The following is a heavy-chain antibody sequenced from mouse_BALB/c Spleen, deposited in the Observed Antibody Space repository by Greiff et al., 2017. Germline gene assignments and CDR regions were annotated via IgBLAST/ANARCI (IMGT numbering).Heavy chain of an antibody. V-gene: IGHV1-54*03. CDR3: ARSSTVLYWYFDV. CDR1: GYAFTNYL. Sequence: VQLQQSGAELVRPGPSVKVSCKASGYAFTNYLIEWVKQRPGQGLEWIGVINPGSGGTNYNEKFKGKATLTADKSSSTAYMQLSSLTSDDSAVYFCARSSTVLYWYFDVWGAGTTVTVSS. D-gene: IGHD1-1*01. J-gene: IGHJ1*01. CDR2: INPGSGGT.